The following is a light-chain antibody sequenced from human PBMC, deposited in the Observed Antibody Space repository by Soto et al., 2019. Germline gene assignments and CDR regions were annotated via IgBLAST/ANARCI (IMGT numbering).Light chain of an antibody. CDR1: SSDVGGYNY. Sequence: ALTQPPSASGSPGQSVAVSCTGTSSDVGGYNYVSWYQQHPGKAPKLMIYEVNKRPSGVPDRFSGSKSGNTASLTVSGLQAEDEADYYCSSYAGSSNVFGTGTKVTVL. CDR3: SSYAGSSNV. V-gene: IGLV2-8*01. CDR2: EVN. J-gene: IGLJ1*01.